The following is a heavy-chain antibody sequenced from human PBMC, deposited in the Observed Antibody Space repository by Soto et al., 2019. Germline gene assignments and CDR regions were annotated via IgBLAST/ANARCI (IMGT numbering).Heavy chain of an antibody. CDR1: GGTFTNYA. J-gene: IGHJ4*02. CDR2: ILTAFDEL. D-gene: IGHD3-22*01. Sequence: QVQLGQSEPEVTKPGSSVKVSCKVSGGTFTNYAISWVRQAPGQGLEWVGVILTAFDELNYAPKLQGRVTITADEVTITSHLELSSLTYEDTADYFCARASDPRGYYYWGQGTLVTVSS. V-gene: IGHV1-69*01. CDR3: ARASDPRGYYY.